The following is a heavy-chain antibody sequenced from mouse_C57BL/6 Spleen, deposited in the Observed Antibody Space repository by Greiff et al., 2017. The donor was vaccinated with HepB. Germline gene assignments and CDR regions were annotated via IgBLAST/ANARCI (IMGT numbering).Heavy chain of an antibody. J-gene: IGHJ2*01. CDR1: GYTFTDHT. CDR2: IYPRDGST. V-gene: IGHV1-78*01. D-gene: IGHD2-4*01. CDR3: AIYYDYGGGYFDY. Sequence: VQLQQSDAELVKPGASVKISCKVSGYTFTDHTIHWMKQRPEQGLEWIGYIYPRDGSTKYNEKFKGKATLTADKSSSTAYMQLNSLTSEDSAVYFCAIYYDYGGGYFDYWGQGTTLTVSS.